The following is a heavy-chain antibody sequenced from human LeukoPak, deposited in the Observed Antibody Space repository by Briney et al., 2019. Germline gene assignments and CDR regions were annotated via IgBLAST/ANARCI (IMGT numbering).Heavy chain of an antibody. V-gene: IGHV1-2*02. CDR3: ARGGDGYNSGPRGTY. Sequence: ASVTVSSKTSGYTFTGYHIHWVRQAPGQGLEWLGWINPSSGAINYAQKFQGRVTMTRDSSISTAYMELNRLTSDDTAVYYCARGGDGYNSGPRGTYWGQGTLVTVSS. CDR1: GYTFTGYH. D-gene: IGHD5-24*01. CDR2: INPSSGAI. J-gene: IGHJ1*01.